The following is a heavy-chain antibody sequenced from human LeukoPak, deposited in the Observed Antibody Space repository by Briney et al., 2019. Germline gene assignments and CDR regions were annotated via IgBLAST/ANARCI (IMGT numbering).Heavy chain of an antibody. CDR3: ARGRAGIAAAGFDY. CDR1: GFTFSMSA. D-gene: IGHD6-13*01. V-gene: IGHV3-30-3*01. Sequence: GGSLRLSCATSGFTFSMSAMHWVRLAPGKGLDWVAVISFDGGNKFYADSVKGRFSISRDNSNNTLYLQMNSLGLDDTAVYFCARGRAGIAAAGFDYWGQGTLVTVSS. CDR2: ISFDGGNK. J-gene: IGHJ4*02.